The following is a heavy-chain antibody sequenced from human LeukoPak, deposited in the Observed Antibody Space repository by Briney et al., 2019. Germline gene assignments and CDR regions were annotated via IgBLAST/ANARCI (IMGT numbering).Heavy chain of an antibody. CDR2: IYSGGST. D-gene: IGHD3-9*01. J-gene: IGHJ4*02. CDR3: ASHPTGY. Sequence: GGSLRLSCAASGFTFSDHFMGWIRQAPGKGLEWVSVIYSGGSTYYADSVKGRFTISRHNSKNTLYLQMNSLRAEDTAVYYCASHPTGYWGQGTLVTVSS. CDR1: GFTFSDHF. V-gene: IGHV3-53*04.